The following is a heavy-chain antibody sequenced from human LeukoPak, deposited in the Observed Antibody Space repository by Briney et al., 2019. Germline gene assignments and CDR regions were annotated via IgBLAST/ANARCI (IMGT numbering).Heavy chain of an antibody. J-gene: IGHJ6*02. V-gene: IGHV3-23*01. Sequence: GGSLRLSRAASGFTFSSYAMSWVRQAPGKGLEWVSAISGSGGSTYYADSVKGRFTISRDNSKNTLYLQMNSLRAEDTAVYYCAKRRYGDYDRPSYYYYGMDVWGQGTTVTVSS. CDR2: ISGSGGST. D-gene: IGHD4-17*01. CDR3: AKRRYGDYDRPSYYYYGMDV. CDR1: GFTFSSYA.